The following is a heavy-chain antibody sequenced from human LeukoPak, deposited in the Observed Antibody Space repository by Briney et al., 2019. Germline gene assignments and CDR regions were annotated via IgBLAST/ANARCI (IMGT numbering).Heavy chain of an antibody. J-gene: IGHJ4*02. Sequence: GGSLRLSCAASGFTFSSYSMNWVRQAPGKGLEWVSSISSSSSYIYHADSVKGRFTISRDNAKNSLYLQMNSLRAEDTAVYYCARDLRFLEWLSPFDYWGQGTLVTVSS. CDR3: ARDLRFLEWLSPFDY. V-gene: IGHV3-21*01. D-gene: IGHD3-3*01. CDR2: ISSSSSYI. CDR1: GFTFSSYS.